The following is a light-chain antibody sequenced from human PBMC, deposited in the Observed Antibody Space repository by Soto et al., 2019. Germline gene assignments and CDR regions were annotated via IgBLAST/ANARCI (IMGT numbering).Light chain of an antibody. Sequence: EVVMTQSPATLSVSPGERATLSCRASQSVRSHLAWYQQKPGQAPSLLIFGASTRATGVPARFSGSESGTECTLTISSLQSEDVALYFCQQYNDWPRTFGGGTKVEMK. CDR1: QSVRSH. J-gene: IGKJ4*01. V-gene: IGKV3-15*01. CDR2: GAS. CDR3: QQYNDWPRT.